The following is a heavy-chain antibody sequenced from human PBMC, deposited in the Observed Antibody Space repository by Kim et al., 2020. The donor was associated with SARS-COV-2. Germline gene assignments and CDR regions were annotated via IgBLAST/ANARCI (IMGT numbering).Heavy chain of an antibody. V-gene: IGHV4-34*09. D-gene: IGHD2-2*01. CDR3: ARGQPLDY. CDR2: RGNS. Sequence: RGNSHYSPSLRRRVRISLQTSENQFSLGLTSVTAADTAVYYCARGQPLDYWGQGILVTVSS. J-gene: IGHJ4*02.